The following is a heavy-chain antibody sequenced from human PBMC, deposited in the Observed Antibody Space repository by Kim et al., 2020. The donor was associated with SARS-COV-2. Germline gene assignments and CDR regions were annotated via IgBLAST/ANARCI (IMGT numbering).Heavy chain of an antibody. Sequence: SETLSLTCTVSGGSISSGGYYWSWIRQHPGKGLDWLGYIYYTGNTYYNPSLKSRVTISVDTSKNQFSLKLSSVTAADTAVYYCSSQAGYTYGNYGMDVWGQGTTVTISS. D-gene: IGHD5-18*01. CDR3: SSQAGYTYGNYGMDV. V-gene: IGHV4-31*03. CDR1: GGSISSGGYY. CDR2: IYYTGNT. J-gene: IGHJ6*02.